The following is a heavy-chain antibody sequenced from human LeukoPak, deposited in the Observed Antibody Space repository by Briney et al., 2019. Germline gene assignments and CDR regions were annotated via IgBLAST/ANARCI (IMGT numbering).Heavy chain of an antibody. D-gene: IGHD3-10*01. J-gene: IGHJ2*01. CDR3: ARGSGSYYLTYWYFDV. V-gene: IGHV4-30-2*01. CDR1: GGSISSGGYY. CDR2: IYHAGST. Sequence: SETLSLTCTVSGGSISSGGYYWSWIRQPPGKGLEWIGYIYHAGSTFYNPSLRSRVTVSVDTSKNQFSLKLRYMTAADTAVYYCARGSGSYYLTYWYFDVWGRGTLVTVSS.